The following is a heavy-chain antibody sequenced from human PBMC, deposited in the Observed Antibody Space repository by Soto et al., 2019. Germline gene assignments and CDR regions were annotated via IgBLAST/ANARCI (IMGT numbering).Heavy chain of an antibody. J-gene: IGHJ5*02. D-gene: IGHD3-22*01. V-gene: IGHV3-23*01. Sequence: GGSLRLSCAASGFTFSSYAMSWVRQAPGKGLEWVSAISGSGGSTYYADSVKGRFTISRDNSKNTLYLQMNSLRAEDTAVYYCAKGYYDSSGYYYEGGWFDPWGQGTLVTVSS. CDR3: AKGYYDSSGYYYEGGWFDP. CDR2: ISGSGGST. CDR1: GFTFSSYA.